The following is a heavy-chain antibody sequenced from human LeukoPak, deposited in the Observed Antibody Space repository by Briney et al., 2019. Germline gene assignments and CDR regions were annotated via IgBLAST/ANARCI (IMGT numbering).Heavy chain of an antibody. V-gene: IGHV1-69*06. Sequence: ASVKVSCKASGGTFSSYAISWVRQAPGQGLEWMGGIIPIFGTANYAQKFQGRVTITADKSTSTAYMELSSLRSEDTAVYYCARDFGDYLHFDYWGQGTLVTVSS. CDR3: ARDFGDYLHFDY. CDR1: GGTFSSYA. CDR2: IIPIFGTA. D-gene: IGHD4-17*01. J-gene: IGHJ4*02.